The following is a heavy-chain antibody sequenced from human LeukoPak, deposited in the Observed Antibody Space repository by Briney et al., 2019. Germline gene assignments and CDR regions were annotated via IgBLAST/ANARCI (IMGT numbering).Heavy chain of an antibody. CDR2: IYTSGST. Sequence: PSETLSLTCTVSGGSISSYYWSWIRQPAGKGLEWIGRIYTSGSTNYNPSLKSRVTMSVDTSKNQFSLKLSSVTAADTAVYYCARESAAPGFGAYYYYGMDVWGQGTTVTVSS. CDR1: GGSISSYY. D-gene: IGHD2-2*01. J-gene: IGHJ6*02. V-gene: IGHV4-4*07. CDR3: ARESAAPGFGAYYYYGMDV.